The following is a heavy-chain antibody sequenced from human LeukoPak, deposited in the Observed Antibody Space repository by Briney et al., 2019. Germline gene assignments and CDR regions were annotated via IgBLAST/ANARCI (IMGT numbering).Heavy chain of an antibody. CDR3: ARADASGDYTNYYFGY. CDR1: GFTFSTYE. V-gene: IGHV3-48*03. CDR2: ISISGNNK. Sequence: GGSLRLSCAASGFTFSTYEMNWVRQAPGKGLEWVSYISISGNNKYYADSVKGRFTISRDNAKNSLYVQLTSLRAEDTAVYYCARADASGDYTNYYFGYWGQGTRVTVAP. J-gene: IGHJ4*02. D-gene: IGHD4-17*01.